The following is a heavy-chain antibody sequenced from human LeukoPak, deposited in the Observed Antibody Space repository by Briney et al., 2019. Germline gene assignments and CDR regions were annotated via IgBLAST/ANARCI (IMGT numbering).Heavy chain of an antibody. V-gene: IGHV4-59*01. D-gene: IGHD3-22*01. CDR2: IYYSGST. CDR1: GGSISSYY. CDR3: ARGANYYDSSGYPVGAFDI. J-gene: IGHJ3*02. Sequence: SETLSLTCTVSGGSISSYYWSGIRQPPGKGLEGIGYIYYSGSTNYNPSLKSRVTISVDTSKNQFSLKLSSVTAADTAVYYCARGANYYDSSGYPVGAFDIWGQGTMVTVSS.